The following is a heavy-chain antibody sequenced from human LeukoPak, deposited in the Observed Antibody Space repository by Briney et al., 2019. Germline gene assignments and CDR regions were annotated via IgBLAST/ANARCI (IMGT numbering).Heavy chain of an antibody. CDR2: IIPIFGTA. CDR3: ARGRVNTAMIYYYYYGMDV. CDR1: GGTFSSYA. J-gene: IGHJ6*02. V-gene: IGHV1-69*13. D-gene: IGHD5-18*01. Sequence: ASVKVSCKDSGGTFSSYAISWVRQAPGQGLEWMGGIIPIFGTANYAQKFQGRVTITADESTSTAYMELSSLRSEDTAVYYCARGRVNTAMIYYYYYGMDVWGQGTTVTVSS.